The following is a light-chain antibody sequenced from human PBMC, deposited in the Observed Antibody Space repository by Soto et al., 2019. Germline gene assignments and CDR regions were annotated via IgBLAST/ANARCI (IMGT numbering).Light chain of an antibody. CDR2: GSS. CDR1: QSVTTN. Sequence: EIVMTQSPATLSVSPGVRATLSCRASQSVTTNLAWYQQKPCQAPRLLMYGSSTRASGIPDMFSGSVSGTECTLTISGLQSEDFAVYYCQQHHNGRPWTFGQGTKVEIK. CDR3: QQHHNGRPWT. V-gene: IGKV3-15*01. J-gene: IGKJ1*01.